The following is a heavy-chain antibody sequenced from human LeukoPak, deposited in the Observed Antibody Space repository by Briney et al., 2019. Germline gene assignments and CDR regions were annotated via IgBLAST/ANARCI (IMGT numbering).Heavy chain of an antibody. CDR3: ARAKQGDCSSTSCYFGYYYYYMDV. J-gene: IGHJ6*03. D-gene: IGHD2-2*01. V-gene: IGHV4-59*01. CDR1: GGSISSYY. CDR2: IYYSGST. Sequence: KTSETLSLTCTVSGGSISSYYWSWIRQPPGKGLEWIGYIYYSGSTNYNPSLKSRVTISVDTSKNQFSLKLSSVTAADTAVYYCARAKQGDCSSTSCYFGYYYYYMDVWGKGTTVIVSS.